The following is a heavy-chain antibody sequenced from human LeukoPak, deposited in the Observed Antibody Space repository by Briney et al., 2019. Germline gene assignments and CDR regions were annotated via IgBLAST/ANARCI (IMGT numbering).Heavy chain of an antibody. CDR3: AKDPDYDILTGTRGFDY. Sequence: GGSLRLSCAASGFTLDDYAMHWVRQAPGKGLEWVSGISWNSGSIGYADSVKGRFTISRDNAKNSLYLQMNSLRAEDTAVYYCAKDPDYDILTGTRGFDYWGQGTLVTVSS. V-gene: IGHV3-9*01. D-gene: IGHD3-9*01. CDR1: GFTLDDYA. CDR2: ISWNSGSI. J-gene: IGHJ4*02.